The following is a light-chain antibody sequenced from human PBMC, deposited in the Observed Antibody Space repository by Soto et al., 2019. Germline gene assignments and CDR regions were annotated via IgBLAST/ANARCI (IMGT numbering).Light chain of an antibody. V-gene: IGKV1-5*01. CDR2: DAS. CDR1: QSIGRF. CDR3: QQCYMGWT. J-gene: IGKJ1*01. Sequence: KMTQSPATLSASVGDRVTITCRASQSIGRFLAWYQHQPGKAPKLLIYDASTLESGVPSRFSGTGSGTEFTFSISSLQPEDFGTYYCQQCYMGWTFGQGTKVDI.